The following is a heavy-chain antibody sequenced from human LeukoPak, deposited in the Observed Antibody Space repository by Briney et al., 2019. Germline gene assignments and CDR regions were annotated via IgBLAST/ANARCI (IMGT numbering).Heavy chain of an antibody. D-gene: IGHD2-15*01. CDR2: IYYSGST. CDR3: ARGPRREGYCSGGSCYGRYYYYYMDV. CDR1: GGSISSYY. Sequence: SETLSLTCTVSGGSISSYYWSWIRQPPGKGLEWIGYIYYSGSTNYNPSLKSRVTISVDTSKNQFSLKLSSVTAADTAVYYCARGPRREGYCSGGSCYGRYYYYYMDVWGKGTTVTVSS. V-gene: IGHV4-59*01. J-gene: IGHJ6*03.